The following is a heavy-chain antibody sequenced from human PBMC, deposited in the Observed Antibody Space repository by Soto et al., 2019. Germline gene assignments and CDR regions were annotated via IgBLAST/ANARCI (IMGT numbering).Heavy chain of an antibody. CDR2: ISYDGSNT. Sequence: PWRSLRLSCAASGFTCSTYAMRWDRQAPGKGLEWVAVISYDGSNTHYADSVKGRFTISRDNSKNTLYLHMNSLRAEDTAVYYCARPPVIDIVVPPDYWGQGTLVTVSS. CDR3: ARPPVIDIVVPPDY. CDR1: GFTCSTYA. V-gene: IGHV3-30*04. J-gene: IGHJ4*02. D-gene: IGHD2-15*01.